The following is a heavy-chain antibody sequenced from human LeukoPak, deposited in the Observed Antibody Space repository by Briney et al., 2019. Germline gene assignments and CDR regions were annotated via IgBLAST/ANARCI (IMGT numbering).Heavy chain of an antibody. V-gene: IGHV3-15*07. CDR3: TKNTGDFDI. CDR1: SLIFSHAW. J-gene: IGHJ3*02. D-gene: IGHD4-17*01. Sequence: GGSLRLSCVFPSLIFSHAWMNWVRQAPGKGLEWVGRVKSVAEGGASEYGTAVKGRFTISRDDSKKTVYLQTHNLSTEDTALYYCTKNTGDFDIWGQGTMVIVSS. CDR2: VKSVAEGGAS.